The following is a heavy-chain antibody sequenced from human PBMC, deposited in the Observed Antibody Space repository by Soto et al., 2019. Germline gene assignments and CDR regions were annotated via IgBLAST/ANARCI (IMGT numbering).Heavy chain of an antibody. D-gene: IGHD2-2*02. CDR2: IYYSGST. J-gene: IGHJ6*02. Sequence: SETLSLTCTVSGGSISSYYWSWIRQPPGKGLEWIGYIYYSGSTNYNPSLKSRVTISVDKSKNQFSLKLSSVTAADTAVYYCARAGYCSSTSCYTRFVQDYYGMDVWGQGTTVTVSS. V-gene: IGHV4-59*01. CDR1: GGSISSYY. CDR3: ARAGYCSSTSCYTRFVQDYYGMDV.